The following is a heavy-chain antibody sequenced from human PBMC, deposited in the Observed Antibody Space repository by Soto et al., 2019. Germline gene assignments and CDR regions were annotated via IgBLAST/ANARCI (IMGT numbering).Heavy chain of an antibody. CDR1: S. D-gene: IGHD3-22*01. CDR3: ARASNYYDSSGYYYGGSGAFDI. Sequence: SMCSVYQSKKQGLERMGIINPSGGSTSYAQKFQGRVTMTRDTSTSTVYMELSSLRSEDTAVYYCARASNYYDSSGYYYGGSGAFDIWGQGTMVTVSS. J-gene: IGHJ3*02. V-gene: IGHV1-46*01. CDR2: INPSGGST.